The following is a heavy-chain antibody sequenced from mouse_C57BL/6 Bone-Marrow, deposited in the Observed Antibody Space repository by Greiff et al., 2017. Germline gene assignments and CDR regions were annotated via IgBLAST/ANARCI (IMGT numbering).Heavy chain of an antibody. J-gene: IGHJ4*01. CDR3: ARYSHSKGDYAMDY. V-gene: IGHV7-3*01. Sequence: EVQGVESGGGLVQPGGSLSLSCAASGFTFTDYYMSWVRQPPGKALEWLGFIRNKANGYTTEYSASVKGRFTISRDNSQSILYLQMNALRAEDSATYYCARYSHSKGDYAMDYWGQGTSVTVSS. CDR2: IRNKANGYTT. D-gene: IGHD2-5*01. CDR1: GFTFTDYY.